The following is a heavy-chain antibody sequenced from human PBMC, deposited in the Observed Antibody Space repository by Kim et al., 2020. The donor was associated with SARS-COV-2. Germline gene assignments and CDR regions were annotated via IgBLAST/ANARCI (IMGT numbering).Heavy chain of an antibody. CDR2: FDPEDGET. Sequence: ASVKVSCKVSGYTLTELSMHWVRQAPGKGLEWMGGFDPEDGETIYAQKFQGRVTMTEDTSTDTAYMELSSLRSEDTAVYYCATSSIVVVPAAVAHYYGMDVWGKGTTVTVSS. D-gene: IGHD2-2*01. CDR3: ATSSIVVVPAAVAHYYGMDV. J-gene: IGHJ6*04. CDR1: GYTLTELS. V-gene: IGHV1-24*01.